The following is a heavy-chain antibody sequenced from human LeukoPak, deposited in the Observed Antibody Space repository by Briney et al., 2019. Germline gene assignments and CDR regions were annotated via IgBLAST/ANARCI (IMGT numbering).Heavy chain of an antibody. V-gene: IGHV4-34*01. Sequence: SETLSLTCAVYGGSFSGYYWSWIRQPPGKGLEWIGEINHSGSTNYNPSLKSRVNISVDTSKNQFSLKLSSVTAADTAVYYCARRTSYYYYGMDVWGQGTTVTVSS. CDR2: INHSGST. CDR1: GGSFSGYY. CDR3: ARRTSYYYYGMDV. J-gene: IGHJ6*02. D-gene: IGHD1-1*01.